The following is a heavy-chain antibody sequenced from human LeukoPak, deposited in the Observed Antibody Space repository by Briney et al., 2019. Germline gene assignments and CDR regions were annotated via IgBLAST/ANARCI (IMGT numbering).Heavy chain of an antibody. V-gene: IGHV4-30-2*01. Sequence: SQALSLTCSVSGRSIRCGGYSWSWIRQPPGKGLEWIGYIYHSRSTYYNPTLKSRVTIQVDRSNNQFSLKLSAVTAADTAVYYCARLTIVGFWCDPWGQGTLVSVSS. J-gene: IGHJ5*02. CDR1: GRSIRCGGYS. CDR3: ARLTIVGFWCDP. D-gene: IGHD2-21*01. CDR2: IYHSRST.